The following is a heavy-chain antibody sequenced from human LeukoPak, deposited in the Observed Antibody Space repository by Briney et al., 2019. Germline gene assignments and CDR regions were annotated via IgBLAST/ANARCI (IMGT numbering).Heavy chain of an antibody. Sequence: ASVKVSCKASGYTFTSYDINRVRQATGQGLEWMGWMNPNSGNTGYAQKFQGRVTMTRNTSISTAYMELSSLRSEDTAVYYCASMGYCSGGSCYPYYYYGMDVWGQGTTVTVSS. D-gene: IGHD2-15*01. CDR1: GYTFTSYD. CDR3: ASMGYCSGGSCYPYYYYGMDV. CDR2: MNPNSGNT. V-gene: IGHV1-8*01. J-gene: IGHJ6*02.